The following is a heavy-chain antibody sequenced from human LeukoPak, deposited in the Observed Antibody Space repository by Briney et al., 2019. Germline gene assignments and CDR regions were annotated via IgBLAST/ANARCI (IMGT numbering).Heavy chain of an antibody. CDR2: ISSTSTTI. J-gene: IGHJ3*02. D-gene: IGHD4-17*01. CDR1: GFTFSGYS. V-gene: IGHV3-48*01. Sequence: PGGSLRLSCAASGFTFSGYSMNWFRQAPGRGLEWVSYISSTSTTIYYKDSVKGRFTIPRDNAKNSLYLHMTSPRVEDTAVYYCVRNDGDDAFDIWGQGTMVTVSS. CDR3: VRNDGDDAFDI.